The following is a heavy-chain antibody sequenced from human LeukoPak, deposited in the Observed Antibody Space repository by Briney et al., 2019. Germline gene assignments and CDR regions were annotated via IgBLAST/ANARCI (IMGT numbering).Heavy chain of an antibody. D-gene: IGHD2-2*03. CDR3: AREAGYCSSTSREEDYYYYYMDV. J-gene: IGHJ6*03. V-gene: IGHV3-21*01. CDR1: GFTFSSYT. Sequence: PGGSLRLSCAASGFTFSSYTMNWVRQAPGKGLEWVSSITGSSTYIFYADSVKGRFTVSRDNAKNSLYLQMNSLRAEDTAVYYCAREAGYCSSTSREEDYYYYYMDVWGKGTTVTVSS. CDR2: ITGSSTYI.